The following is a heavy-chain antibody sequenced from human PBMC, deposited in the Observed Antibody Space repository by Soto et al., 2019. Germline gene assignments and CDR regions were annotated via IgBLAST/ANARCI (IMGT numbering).Heavy chain of an antibody. V-gene: IGHV5-51*01. D-gene: IGHD2-21*02. J-gene: IGHJ5*02. CDR1: GYSFTSYW. CDR2: IYPGDSDT. Sequence: PGESLKISCKGSGYSFTSYWIGWVRQMPGKGLEWMGIIYPGDSDTRYSPSFQGQVTISADKSISTAYLQWSSLKASDTAMYYCARHPYCGGDCYSWWLDPWGQGTLVTVSS. CDR3: ARHPYCGGDCYSWWLDP.